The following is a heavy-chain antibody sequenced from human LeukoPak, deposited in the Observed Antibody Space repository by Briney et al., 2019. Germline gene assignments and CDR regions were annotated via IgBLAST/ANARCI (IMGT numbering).Heavy chain of an antibody. CDR3: ARESHYGSGSFAFDI. Sequence: ASVKVSCKASGYTFTGYYMHWVRQAPGQGLEWMGWINPNSGGTNYAQKFQGRVTMTRDTSISTAYMELSRLRSDDTAVYYCARESHYGSGSFAFDIWGQGTMVTVSS. V-gene: IGHV1-2*02. J-gene: IGHJ3*02. CDR2: INPNSGGT. CDR1: GYTFTGYY. D-gene: IGHD3-10*01.